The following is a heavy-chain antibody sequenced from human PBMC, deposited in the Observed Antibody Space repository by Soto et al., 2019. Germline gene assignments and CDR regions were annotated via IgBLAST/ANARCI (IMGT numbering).Heavy chain of an antibody. CDR2: VFHTGFT. J-gene: IGHJ4*02. D-gene: IGHD1-1*01. Sequence: SETLSLTCAVSGGSVSGSYYYWAWLRQSPGKGPEWIGSVFHTGFTSYNPSLESRVSVSVDTSKSQFSLKLSAVTASDTAVYYCATSQKGYNWNYFDHWGQGALVTSPQ. CDR3: ATSQKGYNWNYFDH. CDR1: GGSVSGSYYY. V-gene: IGHV4-39*01.